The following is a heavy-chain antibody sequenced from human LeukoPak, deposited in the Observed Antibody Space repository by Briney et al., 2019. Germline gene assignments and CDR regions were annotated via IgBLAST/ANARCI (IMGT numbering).Heavy chain of an antibody. CDR1: GYTFTSYG. Sequence: ASVKVSCKTSGYTFTSYGISWVRQATGHGLEWMGWISTYNGNTNYAQNLQGRIIMTTDTSTSTAYMELRSLRSDDTAVYYCARDTYDSGWCSDYWGQGTLVTVSS. CDR2: ISTYNGNT. J-gene: IGHJ4*02. CDR3: ARDTYDSGWCSDY. D-gene: IGHD6-19*01. V-gene: IGHV1-18*01.